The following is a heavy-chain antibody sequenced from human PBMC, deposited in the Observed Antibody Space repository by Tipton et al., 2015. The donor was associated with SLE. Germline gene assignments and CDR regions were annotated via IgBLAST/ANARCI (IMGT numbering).Heavy chain of an antibody. CDR1: GFIFSTHI. D-gene: IGHD2-15*01. V-gene: IGHV3-21*01. Sequence: LSLTCAASGFIFSTHIMNWVRQAPGKGLEWVSSISSGSSYIYYADSVKGRFTISRDNAKNSLYLQMNSLRADDTAVYYCARDSGGAVVIPASPFDHWGQGTLVTVSS. CDR2: ISSGSSYI. J-gene: IGHJ4*02. CDR3: ARDSGGAVVIPASPFDH.